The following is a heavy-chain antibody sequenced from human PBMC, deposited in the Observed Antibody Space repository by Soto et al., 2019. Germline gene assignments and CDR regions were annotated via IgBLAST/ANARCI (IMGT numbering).Heavy chain of an antibody. CDR3: ASHYYDSSGYYSYYYYGMDV. Sequence: ASVKVSCKASGGTFSSYAISWVRQAPGQGLEWMGGIIPIFGTANYAQKFQGRVTITADESTNTAYMELSSLRSEDMAVYYCASHYYDSSGYYSYYYYGMDVWGQGTTVT. D-gene: IGHD3-22*01. J-gene: IGHJ6*02. CDR2: IIPIFGTA. V-gene: IGHV1-69*13. CDR1: GGTFSSYA.